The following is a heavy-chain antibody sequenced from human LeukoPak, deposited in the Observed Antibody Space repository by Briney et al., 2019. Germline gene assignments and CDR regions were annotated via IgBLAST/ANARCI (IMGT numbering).Heavy chain of an antibody. D-gene: IGHD2-2*01. J-gene: IGHJ4*02. CDR3: ARTVSCSSTSCYLSDY. CDR2: ISAYNGNT. V-gene: IGHV1-18*01. CDR1: GYTFTSYG. Sequence: GASVKVSCKASGYTFTSYGISWVRQAPGQGLEWMGWISAYNGNTNYAQKLQGRVTMTTDTSTSTAYMELRSLRSDDTAVYYCARTVSCSSTSCYLSDYRGQGTLVTVSS.